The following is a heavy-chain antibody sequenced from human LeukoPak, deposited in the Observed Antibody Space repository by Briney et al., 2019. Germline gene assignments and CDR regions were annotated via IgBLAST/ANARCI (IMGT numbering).Heavy chain of an antibody. J-gene: IGHJ4*02. CDR2: IYYSGST. CDR1: GGSISSYY. V-gene: IGHV4-59*12. D-gene: IGHD4-17*01. Sequence: PSETLSLTCTVSGGSISSYYWSWIRQPPGKGLEWIGYIYYSGSTYYNPSLKSRVTISVDTSKNQFSLKLSSVTAADTAVYYCARGNEYGDIDYWGQGTLVTVSS. CDR3: ARGNEYGDIDY.